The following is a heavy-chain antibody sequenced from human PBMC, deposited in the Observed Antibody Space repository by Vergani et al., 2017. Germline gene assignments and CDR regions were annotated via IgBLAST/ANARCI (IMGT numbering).Heavy chain of an antibody. V-gene: IGHV4-39*07. J-gene: IGHJ6*03. CDR3: AGGDTAMDWGIPRVFYYMDV. Sequence: QLQLQESGPGLVKPSETLSLTCTVSGGSISSSSYYWGWIRQPPGKGLEWIGSIYYSGSTYYNPSLKSRVTISVDTSKNQFSLKLSSVTAADTAVYYCAGGDTAMDWGIPRVFYYMDVWGKGTTVTVSS. CDR1: GGSISSSSYY. D-gene: IGHD5-18*01. CDR2: IYYSGST.